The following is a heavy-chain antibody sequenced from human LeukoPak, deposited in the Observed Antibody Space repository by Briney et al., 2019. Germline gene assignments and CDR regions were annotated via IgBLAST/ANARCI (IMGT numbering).Heavy chain of an antibody. Sequence: SETLSLTCTVSSGSFSGSGYFYNWIRQPPGKGLEWIGEINHSGSTNYNPSLKSRVTISVDTSKNQFSLKLSSVTAADTAVYYCARGYSNWFDPWGQGTLVTVSS. D-gene: IGHD4-11*01. V-gene: IGHV4-34*01. CDR3: ARGYSNWFDP. CDR2: INHSGST. J-gene: IGHJ5*02. CDR1: SGSFSGSGYF.